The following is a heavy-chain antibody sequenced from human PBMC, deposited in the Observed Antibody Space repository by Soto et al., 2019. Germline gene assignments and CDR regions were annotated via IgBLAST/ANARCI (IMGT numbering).Heavy chain of an antibody. Sequence: SETLSLTCAVYGGSFSGYYWRWIRQPPGKGLEWIGEINHSGSTNYNPSLKSRVTISVDTSKNQFSLKLSSVTAADTAVYYCARGVVVTSRTFAPWGQGTLVTVSS. J-gene: IGHJ5*02. V-gene: IGHV4-34*01. CDR2: INHSGST. D-gene: IGHD2-15*01. CDR3: ARGVVVTSRTFAP. CDR1: GGSFSGYY.